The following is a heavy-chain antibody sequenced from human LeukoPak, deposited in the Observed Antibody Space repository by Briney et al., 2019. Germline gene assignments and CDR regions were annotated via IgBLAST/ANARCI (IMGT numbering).Heavy chain of an antibody. D-gene: IGHD3-16*02. CDR1: GGSISSYY. CDR3: ARGNVRNDYVWGSYRYIPDYFDY. CDR2: IYYSGST. Sequence: SETLSLTCTVSGGSISSYYWSWIRQPPGKGLEWIGYIYYSGSTNYNPSLKSRVTISVDTSKNQFSLKLSSVTAADTAVYYCARGNVRNDYVWGSYRYIPDYFDYWGQGTLVTVSS. V-gene: IGHV4-59*01. J-gene: IGHJ4*02.